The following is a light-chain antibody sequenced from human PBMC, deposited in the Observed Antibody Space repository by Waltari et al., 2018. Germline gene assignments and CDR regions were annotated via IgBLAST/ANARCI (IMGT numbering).Light chain of an antibody. CDR3: QQYYSYLT. V-gene: IGKV1-8*01. Sequence: AIRITQSPSSLSASTGDSVTITCRARQGISSYLAWYQQKPGKAPNLLIYAASTLQSGVPSRFSGSGSGTDFTLTISCLQSEDFATYYCQQYYSYLTFGQGTKLEIK. CDR1: QGISSY. J-gene: IGKJ2*01. CDR2: AAS.